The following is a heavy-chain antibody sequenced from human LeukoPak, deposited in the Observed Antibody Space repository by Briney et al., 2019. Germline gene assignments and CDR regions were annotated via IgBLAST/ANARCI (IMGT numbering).Heavy chain of an antibody. CDR2: INHSGST. CDR1: GGSFSGYY. D-gene: IGHD5-18*01. J-gene: IGHJ6*02. Sequence: SETLSPTCAVYGGSFSGYYWSWIRQPPGKGLEWIGEINHSGSTNYNPSLKSRVTISVDTSKNQFSLKLSSVTAADTAVYYCARGPRVDTAMAYYYYYGMDVWGQGTTVTVSS. V-gene: IGHV4-34*01. CDR3: ARGPRVDTAMAYYYYYGMDV.